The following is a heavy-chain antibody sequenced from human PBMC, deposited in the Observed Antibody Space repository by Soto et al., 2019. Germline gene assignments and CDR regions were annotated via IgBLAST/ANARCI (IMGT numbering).Heavy chain of an antibody. J-gene: IGHJ3*02. D-gene: IGHD1-20*01. CDR3: ARDLLINWYTASDI. V-gene: IGHV1-2*02. CDR1: AYTFRYYY. Sequence: ASVKVSCKATAYTFRYYYIHWVRQAPGKGLERMGWVTPSTGGTNYARKFQGRVSMTSDTSISTAYMELSSLRSDDTAVYYCARDLLINWYTASDIWGQGTLVTVSS. CDR2: VTPSTGGT.